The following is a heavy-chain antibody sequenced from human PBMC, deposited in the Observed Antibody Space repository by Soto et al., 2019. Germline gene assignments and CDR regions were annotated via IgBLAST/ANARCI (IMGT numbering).Heavy chain of an antibody. D-gene: IGHD2-2*01. V-gene: IGHV3-7*04. J-gene: IGHJ6*03. Sequence: GGSLRLSCAASGFTLSSYWMSWVRQAPGKGLEWVANIKQDGSEKYYVDSVKGRFTISRDNAKNSLYLQMNSLRAEDTAVYYCARGVVLAAVHYYYYYMDVSGKGTTVTVSS. CDR1: GFTLSSYW. CDR2: IKQDGSEK. CDR3: ARGVVLAAVHYYYYYMDV.